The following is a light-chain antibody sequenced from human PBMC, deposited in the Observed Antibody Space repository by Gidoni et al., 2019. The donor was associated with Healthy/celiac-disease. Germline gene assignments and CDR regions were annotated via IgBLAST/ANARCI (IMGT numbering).Light chain of an antibody. CDR3: QQRSNWPPWT. J-gene: IGKJ1*01. V-gene: IGKV3-11*01. CDR1: QSVRSY. Sequence: EIVLTHSPATLSLSPGERATLSCRASQSVRSYLAWYQQKPGQAPRRLIYDASNRATGIPARFSGSGSGTDFTLTISSLETEDFAVYYCQQRSNWPPWTFGQGTKVEIK. CDR2: DAS.